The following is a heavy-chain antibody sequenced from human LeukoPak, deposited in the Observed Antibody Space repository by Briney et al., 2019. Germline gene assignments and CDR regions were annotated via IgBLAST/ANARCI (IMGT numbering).Heavy chain of an antibody. J-gene: IGHJ4*02. CDR1: GFTFSSNW. V-gene: IGHV3-74*01. CDR2: INSDGSST. Sequence: GGSLRLSCAASGFTFSSNWMHWVRQAPGKGLVWVSRINSDGSSTSYADPVKGRFTISRDNAKNTLDLQMNSLRAEDTAVYYCARQGKQGTTDYWGQGTLVTVSS. D-gene: IGHD7-27*01. CDR3: ARQGKQGTTDY.